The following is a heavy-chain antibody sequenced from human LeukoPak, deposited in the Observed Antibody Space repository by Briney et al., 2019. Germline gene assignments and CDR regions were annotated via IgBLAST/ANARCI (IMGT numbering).Heavy chain of an antibody. CDR3: ARWGREYGMDV. D-gene: IGHD3-16*01. CDR1: GGSISSGGYY. V-gene: IGHV4-31*03. CDR2: IYYSGST. Sequence: PSETLSLTCTVSGGSISSGGYYWSWSRQHPGKGVEWIGYIYYSGSTYYNPSLKSRVTISVDTSKNQSSLKLSSVTAADTAVYYCARWGREYGMDVWGKGTTVTVSS. J-gene: IGHJ6*04.